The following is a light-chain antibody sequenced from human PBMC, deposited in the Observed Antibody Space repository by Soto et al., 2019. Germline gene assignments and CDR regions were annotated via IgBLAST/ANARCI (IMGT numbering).Light chain of an antibody. CDR3: CSYAGSRTLVI. V-gene: IGLV2-23*01. J-gene: IGLJ2*01. Sequence: QPVLTQPASVSGSPGQSITISCTGTSSDVGSYNLVSWYQQHPGKAPKLLISEDTKRPSGVSDRFSGSKSGNTASLTISGLQAEDEADYYCCSYAGSRTLVIFGGGTKLTVL. CDR2: EDT. CDR1: SSDVGSYNL.